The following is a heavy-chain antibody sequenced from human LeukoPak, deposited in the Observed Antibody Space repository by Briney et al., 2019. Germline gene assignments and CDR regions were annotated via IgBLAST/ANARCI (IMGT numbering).Heavy chain of an antibody. D-gene: IGHD5-24*01. Sequence: ASVKVSCKASGGTFISYAISWVRQAPGQGLEWMGWIRVYNGDTNYAQKFKGRVTMTADTSTNTAYMELRSLGSDDTAVYYCARGGSRVTTINILDYWGQGALVTVSS. CDR3: ARGGSRVTTINILDY. CDR2: IRVYNGDT. J-gene: IGHJ4*02. CDR1: GGTFISYA. V-gene: IGHV1-18*01.